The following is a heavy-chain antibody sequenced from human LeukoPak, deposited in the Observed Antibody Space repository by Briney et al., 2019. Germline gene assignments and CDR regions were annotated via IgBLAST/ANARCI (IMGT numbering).Heavy chain of an antibody. CDR1: GYSFTSYW. CDR3: ARLGPGCYYDSSGYCWFDP. J-gene: IGHJ5*02. V-gene: IGHV5-51*01. Sequence: GESLKISCKGSGYSFTSYWIGWVRQMPGKGLEWMGIIYPGGSDTRYSPSFQGQVTISADKSISTAYLQWSSLKASDTAMYYCARLGPGCYYDSSGYCWFDPWGQGTLVTVSS. D-gene: IGHD3-22*01. CDR2: IYPGGSDT.